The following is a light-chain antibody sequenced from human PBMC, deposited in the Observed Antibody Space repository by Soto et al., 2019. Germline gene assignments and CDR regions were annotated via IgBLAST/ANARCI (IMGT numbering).Light chain of an antibody. CDR3: AAWDDSLNASV. CDR1: SSNIGSNT. J-gene: IGLJ2*01. V-gene: IGLV1-44*01. CDR2: SNN. Sequence: QSVLTQPPSASGTPGQRVTISCSGSSSNIGSNTVNWYQQLPGTAPKLLIYSNNQRPSGVPDRFSGSKSGTSASLAISGLQSEDEAYYYCAAWDDSLNASVFGGGTKLTVL.